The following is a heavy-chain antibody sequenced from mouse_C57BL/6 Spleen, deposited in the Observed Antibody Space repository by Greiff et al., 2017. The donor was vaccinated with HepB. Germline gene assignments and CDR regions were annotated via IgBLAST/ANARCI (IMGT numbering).Heavy chain of an antibody. V-gene: IGHV3-6*01. CDR2: ISYDGSN. J-gene: IGHJ2*01. D-gene: IGHD1-1*01. CDR1: GYSITSGYY. CDR3: ALLATDY. Sequence: EVKLMESGPGLVKPSQSLSLTCSVTGYSITSGYYWNWIRQFPGNKLEWMGYISYDGSNNYNPSLKNRISITRDTSKNQFFLKLNSVTTEDTATYYCALLATDYWGQGTTLTVSS.